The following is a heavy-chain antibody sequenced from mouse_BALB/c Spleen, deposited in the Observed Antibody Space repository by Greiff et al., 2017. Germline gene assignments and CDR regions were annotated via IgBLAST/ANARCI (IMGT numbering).Heavy chain of an antibody. Sequence: DVKLVESGGGLVQPGGSRKLSCAASGFTFSSFGMHWVRQAPEKGLEWVAYISSGSSTIYYADTVKGRFTISRDNPKNTLFLQMTSLRSEDTAMYYCARTRDWAMDYWGQGTSVTVSS. D-gene: IGHD3-3*01. CDR3: ARTRDWAMDY. J-gene: IGHJ4*01. CDR1: GFTFSSFG. V-gene: IGHV5-17*02. CDR2: ISSGSSTI.